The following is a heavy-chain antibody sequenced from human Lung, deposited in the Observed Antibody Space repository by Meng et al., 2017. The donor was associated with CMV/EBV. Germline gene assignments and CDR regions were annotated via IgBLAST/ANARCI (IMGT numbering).Heavy chain of an antibody. J-gene: IGHJ4*02. CDR3: ARGPGIAVAGLFDY. Sequence: SXXVSXKASGGTFSSYAISWVRQAPGQGLEWMGGIIPIFGTANYAQKFQGRVTITTDESTSTAYMELSSLRSEDTAVYYCARGPGIAVAGLFDYWGQGTLVT. CDR2: IIPIFGTA. V-gene: IGHV1-69*05. D-gene: IGHD6-19*01. CDR1: GGTFSSYA.